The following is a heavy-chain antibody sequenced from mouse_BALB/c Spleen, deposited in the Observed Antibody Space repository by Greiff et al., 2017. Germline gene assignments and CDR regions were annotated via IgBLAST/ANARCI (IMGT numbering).Heavy chain of an antibody. Sequence: EVQLQESGPGLVKPSQSLSLTCTVTGYSITSDYAWNWIRQFPGNKLEWMGYISYSGSTSYNPSLKSRISITRDTSKNQFFLQLNSVTTEDTATYYCARGGGYGSSYWFAYWGQGTLVTVSA. CDR1: GYSITSDYA. J-gene: IGHJ3*01. D-gene: IGHD1-1*01. CDR3: ARGGGYGSSYWFAY. V-gene: IGHV3-2*02. CDR2: ISYSGST.